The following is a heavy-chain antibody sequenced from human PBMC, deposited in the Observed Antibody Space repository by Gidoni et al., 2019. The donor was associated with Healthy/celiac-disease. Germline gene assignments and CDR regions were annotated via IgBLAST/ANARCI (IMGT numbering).Heavy chain of an antibody. J-gene: IGHJ4*02. Sequence: QVQLVESGGGVVQPGRSLRLSCAASGFTFSSYAMHWVRQAPGQGLEWVAVISYDGSNKYYADSVKGRFTISRDNSKNTLYLQMNSLRAEDTAVYYCARDLSQLVGCLDYWGQGTLFTVSS. D-gene: IGHD6-13*01. V-gene: IGHV3-30-3*01. CDR3: ARDLSQLVGCLDY. CDR1: GFTFSSYA. CDR2: ISYDGSNK.